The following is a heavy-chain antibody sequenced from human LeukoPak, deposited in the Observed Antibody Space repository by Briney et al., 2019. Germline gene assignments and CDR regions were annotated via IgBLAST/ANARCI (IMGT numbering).Heavy chain of an antibody. CDR1: GGSISMSSYY. Sequence: PSETLSLTCTVPGGSISMSSYYWGWIRQPPGKGLEWIGSIYYSGSTYYNPSLKSRVTISVDTSKNQFSLKLSSVTAADTAVYYCARHWTRYCSGGSCYSWAFDIWGQGTMVTVSS. D-gene: IGHD2-15*01. V-gene: IGHV4-39*01. J-gene: IGHJ3*02. CDR2: IYYSGST. CDR3: ARHWTRYCSGGSCYSWAFDI.